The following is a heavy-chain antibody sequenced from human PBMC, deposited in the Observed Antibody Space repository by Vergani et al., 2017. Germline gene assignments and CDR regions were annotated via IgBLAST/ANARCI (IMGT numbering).Heavy chain of an antibody. CDR1: ESSLIDYN. Sequence: QVQLVQSGAQVKRPGASVKVSCQASESSLIDYNIHWMRQAPGRGLEWIGWINPKNGDTGFAQNFHGRVTLTRDTSIRTVYMKLTGLRSEDTAVYYCARNWNFGRRSWFDPWGQGTLVSVSS. CDR3: ARNWNFGRRSWFDP. J-gene: IGHJ5*02. V-gene: IGHV1-2*02. D-gene: IGHD1-7*01. CDR2: INPKNGDT.